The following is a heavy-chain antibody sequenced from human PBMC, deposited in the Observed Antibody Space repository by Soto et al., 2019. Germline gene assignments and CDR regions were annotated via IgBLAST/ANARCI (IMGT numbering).Heavy chain of an antibody. V-gene: IGHV1-18*01. CDR2: ISAYNGNT. D-gene: IGHD6-13*01. CDR3: ARDLAAAGTFAD. CDR1: GYNFTSYG. J-gene: IGHJ4*02. Sequence: QVQLVQSGAEVKKPGASVKVSCKASGYNFTSYGISWVRQAPVQGLEWRGWISAYNGNTNYAQKLQGRVTMTTDTATRTVYMALRSPRSDDTAVHYCARDLAAAGTFADWGQGPLVTVSS.